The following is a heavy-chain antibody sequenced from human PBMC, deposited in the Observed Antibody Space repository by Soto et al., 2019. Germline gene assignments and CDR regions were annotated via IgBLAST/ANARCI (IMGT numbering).Heavy chain of an antibody. V-gene: IGHV3-30*18. CDR1: GFTFSSYG. J-gene: IGHJ6*03. CDR2: ISYDGSNK. CDR3: AKAEVSSSSWYVHYYYYMDV. Sequence: GGSLRLSCAASGFTFSSYGMHWVRQAPGKGLEWVAVISYDGSNKYYADSVKGRFTISRDNSKNTLYLQMNSLRAEDTAVYYCAKAEVSSSSWYVHYYYYMDVWGKGTTVTVSS. D-gene: IGHD6-13*01.